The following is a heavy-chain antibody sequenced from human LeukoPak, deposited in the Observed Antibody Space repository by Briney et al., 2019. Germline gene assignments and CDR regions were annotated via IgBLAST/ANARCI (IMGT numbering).Heavy chain of an antibody. CDR1: GGTFSSYA. D-gene: IGHD3-22*01. J-gene: IGHJ4*02. Sequence: SVKVSCKASGGTFSSYAISWVRQAPGRGLEWMGRIIPILGIANYAQKFQGRVTMTRDTSTSTVYMELSSLRSEDTAVYYCARGGVVTTSIDYWGQGTLVTVSS. V-gene: IGHV1-69*04. CDR2: IIPILGIA. CDR3: ARGGVVTTSIDY.